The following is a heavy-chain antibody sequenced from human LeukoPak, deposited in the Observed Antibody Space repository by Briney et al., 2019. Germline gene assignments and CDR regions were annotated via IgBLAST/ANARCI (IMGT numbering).Heavy chain of an antibody. D-gene: IGHD6-19*01. V-gene: IGHV4-39*01. Sequence: KSSETLSLTCTVSGGSISSSSYYWGWIRQPPGKGLEWIGSIYYSGSTYYNPSLKSRVTISVDTSKNQFSLKLSSVTAADTAVYYCARQWSSGWYGGLPMDVWGKGTTVTISS. CDR2: IYYSGST. CDR1: GGSISSSSYY. CDR3: ARQWSSGWYGGLPMDV. J-gene: IGHJ6*03.